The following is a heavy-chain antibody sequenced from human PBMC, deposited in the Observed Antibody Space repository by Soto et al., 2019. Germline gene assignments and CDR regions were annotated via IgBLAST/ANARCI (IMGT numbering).Heavy chain of an antibody. V-gene: IGHV1-46*01. Sequence: GASVKVSWKASGYTFTSYYMHWVRQAPGQGLEWMGIINPSGGSTSYAQKFQGRVTMTRDTSTSTVYMELSSLRSEDTAVYYCARRNRKHFWSGYFYFDYWGQGILVTVSS. CDR3: ARRNRKHFWSGYFYFDY. CDR2: INPSGGST. D-gene: IGHD3-3*02. CDR1: GYTFTSYY. J-gene: IGHJ4*02.